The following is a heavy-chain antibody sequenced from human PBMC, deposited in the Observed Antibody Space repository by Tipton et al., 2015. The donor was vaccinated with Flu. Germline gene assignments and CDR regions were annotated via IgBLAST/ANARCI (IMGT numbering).Heavy chain of an antibody. CDR2: VSGGGGTR. V-gene: IGHV3-23*01. Sequence: GSLRLSCAASGFTFSRYAMSWVRQAPGKGLEWVSAVSGGGGTRYFADSVKGRFTIFRDNYKNTLYLQMNNVRADDTAVYYCAKVIPEKVAGLDYWGQGTLVTVSS. D-gene: IGHD6-19*01. J-gene: IGHJ4*02. CDR1: GFTFSRYA. CDR3: AKVIPEKVAGLDY.